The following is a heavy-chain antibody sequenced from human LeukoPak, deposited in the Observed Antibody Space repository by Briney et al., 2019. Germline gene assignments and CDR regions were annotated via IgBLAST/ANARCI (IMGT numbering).Heavy chain of an antibody. CDR2: INHSGST. Sequence: SETLSLTCAVYGGSFSGYYWSWIRQPPGKGLEWIGEINHSGSTNYNPSLKSRVIISVDTSKNQFSLKLSSVTAADTAVYYCARGRRAYCGGDCYSLAFDIWGQGTMVTVSS. V-gene: IGHV4-34*01. J-gene: IGHJ3*02. CDR1: GGSFSGYY. D-gene: IGHD2-21*02. CDR3: ARGRRAYCGGDCYSLAFDI.